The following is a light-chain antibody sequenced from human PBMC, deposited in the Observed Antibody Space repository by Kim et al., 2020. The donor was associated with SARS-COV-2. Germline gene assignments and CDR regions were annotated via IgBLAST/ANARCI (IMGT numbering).Light chain of an antibody. Sequence: DIQMTQSPSSLSASVGDRVTITCRASQGISHYLAWYQQKPGKVPKLLIYTASTLQSGVPSRFSGSGSGTDFTLTISSLQPEDVATYYCQKHNSAPLTFGGGTKVDIK. CDR1: QGISHY. CDR3: QKHNSAPLT. J-gene: IGKJ4*01. CDR2: TAS. V-gene: IGKV1-27*01.